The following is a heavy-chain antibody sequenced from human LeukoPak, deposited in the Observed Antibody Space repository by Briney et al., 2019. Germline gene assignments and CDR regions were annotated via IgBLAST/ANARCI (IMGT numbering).Heavy chain of an antibody. V-gene: IGHV4-39*01. D-gene: IGHD2-2*01. Sequence: PSETLSLTCTVSGGSISSSSYYWCLIRQPPGKGLECIRSIYYSGSTYYNPSLKSQVTISVDTSKNQFSLKLSSVTAADTAVYYCARPQGYQLLDFEYWGQGTLVTVYS. CDR1: GGSISSSSYY. CDR3: ARPQGYQLLDFEY. CDR2: IYYSGST. J-gene: IGHJ4*02.